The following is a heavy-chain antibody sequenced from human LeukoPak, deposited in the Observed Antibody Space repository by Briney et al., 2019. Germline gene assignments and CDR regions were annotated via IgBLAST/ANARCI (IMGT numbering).Heavy chain of an antibody. D-gene: IGHD6-19*01. Sequence: PGGSLRLSCAASGFTFSSYWMLWVRQAPGKGLVWVSRINSDGSSTSYADSVKGRFTISRDNAKNTLYLQMNSLRAEDTAVYYCARDQMAVAGRYYYYYGMDVWGQGTTVTVSS. V-gene: IGHV3-74*01. CDR2: INSDGSST. J-gene: IGHJ6*02. CDR1: GFTFSSYW. CDR3: ARDQMAVAGRYYYYYGMDV.